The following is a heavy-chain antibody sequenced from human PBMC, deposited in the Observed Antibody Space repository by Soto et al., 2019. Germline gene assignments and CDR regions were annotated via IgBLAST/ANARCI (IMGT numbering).Heavy chain of an antibody. J-gene: IGHJ3*02. CDR3: TLGSWSAETFEI. CDR1: GGTFSTYT. CDR2: ILPMLDIT. V-gene: IGHV1-69*02. Sequence: QVQLVQSGAEVKKPGSSVKVSCKASGGTFSTYTIIWVRQAPGQGLEWMGRILPMLDITNSAQRFQGRVTITADKSTSTASLELSSLRSEDTAVYYCTLGSWSAETFEIWGRGTMVTVSS. D-gene: IGHD6-13*01.